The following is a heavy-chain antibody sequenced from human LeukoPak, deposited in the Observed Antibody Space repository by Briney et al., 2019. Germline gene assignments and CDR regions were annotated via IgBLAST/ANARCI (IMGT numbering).Heavy chain of an antibody. Sequence: GGSLRLSCAASGFTFSSYGMHWVRQAPGKGLEWVAVISYDGSNKYYADSVKGRFTISRDNARNSLYLEMNSLRAEDTAVYYCARDYWRSIDHWGQGTLVTVSS. CDR1: GFTFSSYG. V-gene: IGHV3-30*03. CDR3: ARDYWRSIDH. J-gene: IGHJ4*02. D-gene: IGHD1-1*01. CDR2: ISYDGSNK.